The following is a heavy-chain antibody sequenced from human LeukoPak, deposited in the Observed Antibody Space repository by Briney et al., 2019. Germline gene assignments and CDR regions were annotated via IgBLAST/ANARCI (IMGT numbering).Heavy chain of an antibody. D-gene: IGHD3-10*01. Sequence: GGSLRLSCVVSGFAFSDAAMCWVRQAPGAGLEWVSAISGSGGSTYYADSVKGRFTISRDNSKNTLYLQMNSLRAEDTAVYYCAKAHHVLLWFGELLLPFDYWGQGTLVTVSS. CDR2: ISGSGGST. CDR3: AKAHHVLLWFGELLLPFDY. J-gene: IGHJ4*02. CDR1: GFAFSDAA. V-gene: IGHV3-23*01.